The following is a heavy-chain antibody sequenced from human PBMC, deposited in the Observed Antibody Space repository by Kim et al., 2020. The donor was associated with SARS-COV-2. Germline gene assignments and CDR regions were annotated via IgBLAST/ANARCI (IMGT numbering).Heavy chain of an antibody. CDR3: AKGRNRELLFAPFDY. V-gene: IGHV3-23*01. D-gene: IGHD3-10*01. Sequence: GGSLRLSCAASGFTFSSYAMSWVRQAPGKGLEWVSAISGSGGSTYYADSVKGRFTISRDNSKNTLYLQMNSLRAEDTAVYYCAKGRNRELLFAPFDYWGQGTLVTVSS. CDR2: ISGSGGST. CDR1: GFTFSSYA. J-gene: IGHJ4*02.